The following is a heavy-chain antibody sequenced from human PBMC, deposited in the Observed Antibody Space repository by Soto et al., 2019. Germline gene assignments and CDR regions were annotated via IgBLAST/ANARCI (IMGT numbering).Heavy chain of an antibody. CDR3: AKDTPQEWLLVFHY. D-gene: IGHD3-3*01. Sequence: GGSLILSWAGSGGKCINYSVSWVRPDPGKGLEWVSAISGSGDSTYYANSVKGRFTISRDNSKNTLYLQMNGLRAEDTAVYYCAKDTPQEWLLVFHYWGQGTLVTVSS. CDR2: ISGSGDST. V-gene: IGHV3-23*01. J-gene: IGHJ4*02. CDR1: GGKCINYS.